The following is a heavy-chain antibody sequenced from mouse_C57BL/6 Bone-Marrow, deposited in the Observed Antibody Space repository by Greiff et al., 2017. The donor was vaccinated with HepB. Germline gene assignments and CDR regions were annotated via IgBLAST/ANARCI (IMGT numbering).Heavy chain of an antibody. J-gene: IGHJ1*03. Sequence: QVQLKESGAELVRPGASVKLSCKASGYTFTDYYINWVKQRPGQGLEWIARIYPGSGNTYYNEKFKGKATLTAEKSSSTAYMQLSSLTSEDSAVYFCARGGYYYGSSSYWYFDVWGTGTTVTVSS. CDR3: ARGGYYYGSSSYWYFDV. CDR1: GYTFTDYY. V-gene: IGHV1-76*01. CDR2: IYPGSGNT. D-gene: IGHD1-1*01.